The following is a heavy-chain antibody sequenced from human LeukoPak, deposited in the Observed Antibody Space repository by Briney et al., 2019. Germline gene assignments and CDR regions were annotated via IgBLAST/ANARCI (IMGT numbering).Heavy chain of an antibody. CDR2: ISSSSSYT. V-gene: IGHV3-11*03. CDR3: AKRIDRNYYDSSGLIDY. D-gene: IGHD3-22*01. CDR1: GFTFSDYY. J-gene: IGHJ4*02. Sequence: GGSLRLSCAASGFTFSDYYMSWIRQAPGKGLEWVSYISSSSSYTNYADSVKGRFTISRDNSKNTLYLQMNSLRAEDTAVYYCAKRIDRNYYDSSGLIDYWGQGTLVTVSS.